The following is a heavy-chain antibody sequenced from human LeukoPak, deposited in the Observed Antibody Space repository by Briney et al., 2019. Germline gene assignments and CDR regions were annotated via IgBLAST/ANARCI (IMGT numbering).Heavy chain of an antibody. J-gene: IGHJ5*02. Sequence: PGGSLRLSCAASGFTFSTYAVNWVRQAPGKGLEWVSTISGSGDSTYYADSVKGRFTISRDNSKDTLYLQMSSVRVDDTAVYYCARDHHDFWSGYSNWFDPWGQGTLVTVSS. CDR2: ISGSGDST. CDR1: GFTFSTYA. V-gene: IGHV3-23*01. D-gene: IGHD3-3*01. CDR3: ARDHHDFWSGYSNWFDP.